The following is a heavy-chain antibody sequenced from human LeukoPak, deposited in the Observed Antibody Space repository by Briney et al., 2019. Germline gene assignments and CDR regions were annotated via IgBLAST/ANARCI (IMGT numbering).Heavy chain of an antibody. J-gene: IGHJ4*02. CDR1: GFTFSNSA. D-gene: IGHD5-18*01. V-gene: IGHV3-23*01. CDR2: ISGSGGST. CDR3: ATRGAYSPPY. Sequence: GGSLRLSRAASGFTFSNSAMNWVRQAPGKGLEWVSAISGSGGSTYYADSVKGRFTISRDNSKNTLYPQMSSLRAEDTAVYYCATRGAYSPPYWGQGTLVSVSS.